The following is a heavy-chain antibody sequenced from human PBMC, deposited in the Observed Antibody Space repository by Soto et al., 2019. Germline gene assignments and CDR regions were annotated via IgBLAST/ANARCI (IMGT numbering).Heavy chain of an antibody. CDR3: ARVGYYDSSGYKSIDS. CDR1: GGSISSYY. D-gene: IGHD3-22*01. V-gene: IGHV4-59*01. Sequence: SETLSLTCTVSGGSISSYYWSWIRQPPGKGLEWIGYIYYSGSTNYNPSLKSRVTISVDTSKNQFSLKLSSVTAADTAVYYCARVGYYDSSGYKSIDSWGQGTLVTVSS. J-gene: IGHJ4*02. CDR2: IYYSGST.